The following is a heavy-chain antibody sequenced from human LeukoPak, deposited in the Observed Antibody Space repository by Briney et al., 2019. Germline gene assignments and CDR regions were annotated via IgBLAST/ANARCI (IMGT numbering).Heavy chain of an antibody. V-gene: IGHV4-31*03. D-gene: IGHD3-16*02. Sequence: SQTLSLTCTVSGGSISSGDYYWSWIRQHPGKGLEWIGYIYYSGSTYYNPSLKSRVTISVDTSKNQFSLKLSSVTAADTAVYYCARVGREYDYVWGSYRQPLDYWGQGTLVTVSS. CDR1: GGSISSGDYY. CDR2: IYYSGST. J-gene: IGHJ4*02. CDR3: ARVGREYDYVWGSYRQPLDY.